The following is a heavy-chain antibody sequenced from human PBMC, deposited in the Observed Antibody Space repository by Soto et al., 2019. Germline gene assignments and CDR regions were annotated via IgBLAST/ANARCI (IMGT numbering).Heavy chain of an antibody. CDR2: TYYRSKWYN. CDR3: ARGDYGSGSYSAELGKDNWFDP. CDR1: GDSVSSNSAA. D-gene: IGHD3-10*01. Sequence: KQSQTLSLTCAISGDSVSSNSAAWNWIRQSPSRGLEWLGRTYYRSKWYNDYAVSVKSRITINPDTSKNQFSLQLNSVTPEDTAVYYCARGDYGSGSYSAELGKDNWFDPWGQGTLVTVSS. J-gene: IGHJ5*02. V-gene: IGHV6-1*01.